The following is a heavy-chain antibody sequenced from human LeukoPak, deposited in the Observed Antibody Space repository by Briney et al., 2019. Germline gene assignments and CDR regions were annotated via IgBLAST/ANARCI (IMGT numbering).Heavy chain of an antibody. CDR2: IYYSGST. CDR3: ARTPSRFDPNDSSGYYFDY. V-gene: IGHV4-30-4*01. CDR1: GGSISSGDYY. Sequence: SETLSLTCTVSGGSISSGDYYWSWIRQPPGKGLEWIGYIYYSGSTYYNPSLKSRVTISVDTSKNQFSLKLSSVTAADTAVYYCARTPSRFDPNDSSGYYFDYWGQGTLVTVSS. J-gene: IGHJ4*02. D-gene: IGHD3-22*01.